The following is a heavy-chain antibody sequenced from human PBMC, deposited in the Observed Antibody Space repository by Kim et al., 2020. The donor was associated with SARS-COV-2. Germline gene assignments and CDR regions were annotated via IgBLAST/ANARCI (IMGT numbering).Heavy chain of an antibody. CDR1: GFTFSSYG. V-gene: IGHV3-33*01. CDR2: IWYDGSNK. J-gene: IGHJ4*02. CDR3: ARDQYYYDSSGGFDY. D-gene: IGHD3-22*01. Sequence: GGSLRLSCAASGFTFSSYGMHWVRQAPGKGLEWVAVIWYDGSNKYYADSVKGRFTISRDNSKNTLYLQMNSLRAEDTAVYYCARDQYYYDSSGGFDYWGQGTLVTVSS.